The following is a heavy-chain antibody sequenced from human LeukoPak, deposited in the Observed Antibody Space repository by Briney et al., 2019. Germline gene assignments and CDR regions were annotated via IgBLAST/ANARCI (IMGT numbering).Heavy chain of an antibody. J-gene: IGHJ4*02. V-gene: IGHV3-7*01. D-gene: IGHD1-20*01. CDR2: IKPDGSGE. Sequence: PGGSLRLSCAASGFTFSSYWMSWVRQAPGKGLEWVGYIKPDGSGESYMDSVKGRFTISRDNTKNSLFLQMNSLRAEDTAMYYCAKGITGNVRFDHWGQGTLATVSS. CDR3: AKGITGNVRFDH. CDR1: GFTFSSYW.